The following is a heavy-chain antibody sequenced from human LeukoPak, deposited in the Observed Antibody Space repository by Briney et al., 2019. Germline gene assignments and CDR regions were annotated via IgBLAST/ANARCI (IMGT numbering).Heavy chain of an antibody. J-gene: IGHJ4*02. CDR2: IRSNGDNHAT. Sequence: PGGSLKLSCEASGFTFSGSAIHWVRQASGKGLDGIGRIRSNGDNHATAYAASVEGRFTISRNDSTNTAYLQMNRLTTDDTGMYYCTRPTVATNSWGQGTLVTVSS. V-gene: IGHV3-73*01. CDR3: TRPTVATNS. D-gene: IGHD4-17*01. CDR1: GFTFSGSA.